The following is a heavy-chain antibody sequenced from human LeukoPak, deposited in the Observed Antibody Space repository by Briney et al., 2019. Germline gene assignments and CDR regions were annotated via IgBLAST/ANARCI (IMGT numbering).Heavy chain of an antibody. J-gene: IGHJ4*02. Sequence: ASVKVSCKASGYTLTSYYMHWVRQAPGQGLEWMGIINPSGGSTSYAQKFQGRVTMTRDMSTSTVYMELSSLRSEDTAVYYCARGGTTVYFDYWGQGTLVTVSS. CDR1: GYTLTSYY. D-gene: IGHD4-17*01. CDR2: INPSGGST. CDR3: ARGGTTVYFDY. V-gene: IGHV1-46*01.